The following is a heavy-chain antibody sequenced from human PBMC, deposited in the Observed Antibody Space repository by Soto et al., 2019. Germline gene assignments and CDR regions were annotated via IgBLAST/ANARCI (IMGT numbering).Heavy chain of an antibody. CDR1: GDAISSSFYY. Sequence: ASETLSLTGTVSGDAISSSFYYWGWIRQPPGKGLEWIGNIYHSGSTYYNPSLRSRVAISVDTANNQFSLKLSSVTAADTAVYYCSRYTYHYYDSSGFLYWGKGTLVTV. CDR3: SRYTYHYYDSSGFLY. D-gene: IGHD3-22*01. CDR2: IYHSGST. V-gene: IGHV4-39*01. J-gene: IGHJ4*02.